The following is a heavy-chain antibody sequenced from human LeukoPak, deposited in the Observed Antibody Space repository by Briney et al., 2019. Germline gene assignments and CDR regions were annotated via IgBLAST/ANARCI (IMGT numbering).Heavy chain of an antibody. J-gene: IGHJ4*02. CDR1: GFTFSSYA. V-gene: IGHV3-64*01. Sequence: PGGSLRLSCAASGFTFSSYAMHWVRQAPGQGLEYVSAISSNGGSTYCANSVKGRFTISRDNSKNTLYLQMGSLRAEDMALYYCARDRFWSGYYYFDYWGQGTLVTVSS. D-gene: IGHD3-3*01. CDR3: ARDRFWSGYYYFDY. CDR2: ISSNGGST.